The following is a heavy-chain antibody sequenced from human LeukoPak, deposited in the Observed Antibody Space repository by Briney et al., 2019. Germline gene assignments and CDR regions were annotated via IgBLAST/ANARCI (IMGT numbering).Heavy chain of an antibody. J-gene: IGHJ4*02. CDR2: ISYDGSNK. CDR1: GFTFSSYA. CDR3: ARDRRGRIAVAGDPFDY. Sequence: PGGSLRLSCAASGFTFSSYAMHWVRQAPGKGLEWVAVISYDGSNKYYADSVKGRFTISRDNSKNTLYLQMNSLRGEDTAVYYCARDRRGRIAVAGDPFDYWGQGTLVNVSS. V-gene: IGHV3-30-3*01. D-gene: IGHD6-19*01.